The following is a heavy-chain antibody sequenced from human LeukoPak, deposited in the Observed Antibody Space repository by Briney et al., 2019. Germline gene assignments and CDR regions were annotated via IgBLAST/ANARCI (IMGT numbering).Heavy chain of an antibody. Sequence: GGSLRLSCAASGFTFSSYAMSWVRQAPGKGLEWVSLISGSGGSTYYADSVKGRFTISRDNAKDSLYLQMNSLRAEDTAVYYCARDPNYDFWSGYYVAYFDYWGQGTLVTVSS. V-gene: IGHV3-23*01. CDR3: ARDPNYDFWSGYYVAYFDY. J-gene: IGHJ4*02. D-gene: IGHD3-3*01. CDR2: ISGSGGST. CDR1: GFTFSSYA.